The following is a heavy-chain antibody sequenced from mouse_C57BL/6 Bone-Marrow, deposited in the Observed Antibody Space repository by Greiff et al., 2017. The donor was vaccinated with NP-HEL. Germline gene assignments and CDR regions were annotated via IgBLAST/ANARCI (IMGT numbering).Heavy chain of an antibody. Sequence: VQLQQSGPELVKPGASVKISCKASGYSFTGYYMHWVKQSHGNILDWIGYIYPYNGVSSYYQQFKGKATLTVDKSSSTAYMELRSLTSEDSAVYYCASGDYYGSSLYYYAMDYWGQGTSVTVSS. J-gene: IGHJ4*01. CDR3: ASGDYYGSSLYYYAMDY. CDR1: GYSFTGYY. CDR2: IYPYNGVS. D-gene: IGHD1-1*01. V-gene: IGHV1-31*01.